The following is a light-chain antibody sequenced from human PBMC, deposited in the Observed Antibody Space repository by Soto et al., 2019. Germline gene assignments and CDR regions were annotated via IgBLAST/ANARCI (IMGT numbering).Light chain of an antibody. J-gene: IGKJ5*01. CDR1: QSVTSN. CDR3: QQYDNWPPT. V-gene: IGKV3-15*01. CDR2: GAS. Sequence: EIVMTQSPATLSVSPGERATLSCRASQSVTSNLAWYQQKPGQAPRLLIYGASTRATGIAARFSGSGSGTEFTLTISSLQSEEFAVYYCQQYDNWPPTFGQGTRLEIK.